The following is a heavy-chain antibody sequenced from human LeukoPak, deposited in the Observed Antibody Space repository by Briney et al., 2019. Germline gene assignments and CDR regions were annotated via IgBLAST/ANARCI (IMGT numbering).Heavy chain of an antibody. CDR3: ANTAPTVRERIYGMDV. J-gene: IGHJ6*02. Sequence: GGSLRLSCAASGFTFSSYAMSWVRQALGKGLEWVSAISGSGGSTYYADSVKGRFTISRDNSKNTLYLQMNSLRAEPTAVYYCANTAPTVRERIYGMDVWGQGTTVTVSS. CDR1: GFTFSSYA. D-gene: IGHD4-17*01. CDR2: ISGSGGST. V-gene: IGHV3-23*01.